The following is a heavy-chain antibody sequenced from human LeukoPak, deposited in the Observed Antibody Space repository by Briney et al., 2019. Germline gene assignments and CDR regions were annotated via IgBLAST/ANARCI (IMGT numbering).Heavy chain of an antibody. CDR3: ARAPGAGRKLTVRAWSTRRGFFDY. J-gene: IGHJ4*02. V-gene: IGHV4-34*01. CDR1: RGSFSGYY. CDR2: INHSGST. D-gene: IGHD3-10*01. Sequence: TSETLSLTCAVYRGSFSGYYWSWIRQPPGKGLEWIGEINHSGSTNYNPSLKSRVTISVDTSKNQFSLKLSSVTAADTAVYYCARAPGAGRKLTVRAWSTRRGFFDYWGQGTLVTVSS.